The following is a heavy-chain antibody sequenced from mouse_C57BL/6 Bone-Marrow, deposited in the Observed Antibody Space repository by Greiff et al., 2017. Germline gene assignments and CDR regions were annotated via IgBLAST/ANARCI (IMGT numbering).Heavy chain of an antibody. CDR3: ARDVDCYYEGYAMDY. V-gene: IGHV1-69*01. J-gene: IGHJ4*01. CDR2: IDPSDSYT. D-gene: IGHD2-3*01. CDR1: GYTFTSYW. Sequence: QVQLQQPGAELVMPGASVKLSCKASGYTFTSYWMHWVKQRPGQGLEWIGEIDPSDSYTNYNQKFKGKSTLPVDKSSSTAYMQLSILTSEASAVYYCARDVDCYYEGYAMDYWGQGTSVTVSS.